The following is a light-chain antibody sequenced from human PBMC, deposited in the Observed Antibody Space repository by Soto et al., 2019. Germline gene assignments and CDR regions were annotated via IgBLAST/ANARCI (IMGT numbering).Light chain of an antibody. Sequence: EIVMKQSPATLSVSPGERATLSCRASQSVSGNLAWYQQKPGQAPRLLIYGASTRATGIPARFSGSGSGTEFTLTISSLQSEDFAVYYCQQYNNWLTWTFGQGTKVEIK. CDR3: QQYNNWLTWT. CDR1: QSVSGN. J-gene: IGKJ1*01. CDR2: GAS. V-gene: IGKV3-15*01.